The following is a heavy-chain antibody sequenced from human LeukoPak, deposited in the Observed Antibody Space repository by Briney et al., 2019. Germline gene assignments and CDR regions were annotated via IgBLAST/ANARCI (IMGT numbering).Heavy chain of an antibody. CDR3: ARMVRITIFGVVIPNYYYYYMDV. D-gene: IGHD3-3*01. CDR1: GYTFTSYA. J-gene: IGHJ6*03. V-gene: IGHV1-8*03. Sequence: ASVKVSCKASGYTFTSYAMSWVRQAPGQGLEWMGWINPNSGGTNYAQKFQGRVTITRNTSISTAYMELSSLRSEDTAVYYCARMVRITIFGVVIPNYYYYYMDVWGKGTTVTVSS. CDR2: INPNSGGT.